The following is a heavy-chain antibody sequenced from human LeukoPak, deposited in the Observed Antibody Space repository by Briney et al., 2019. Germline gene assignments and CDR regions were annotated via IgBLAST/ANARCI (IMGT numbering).Heavy chain of an antibody. CDR1: GFTFSSYA. V-gene: IGHV3-23*01. D-gene: IGHD4-17*01. Sequence: PGGSLRLSCAASGFTFSSYAMSWVRQAPGKGLEWVSAISGSGGSTYYADSVKGRFTISRDNSKNTLYLQMNSLRAEDTAVYYCAKRYGTTVTAYYYYYMDVWGKGTTVTVSS. J-gene: IGHJ6*03. CDR3: AKRYGTTVTAYYYYYMDV. CDR2: ISGSGGST.